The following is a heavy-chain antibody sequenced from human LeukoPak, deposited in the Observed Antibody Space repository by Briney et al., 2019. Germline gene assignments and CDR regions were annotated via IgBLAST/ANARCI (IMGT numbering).Heavy chain of an antibody. CDR1: GFTFSSRDW. D-gene: IGHD2-2*02. V-gene: IGHV3-7*03. J-gene: IGHJ4*02. CDR3: ARDSEYQLLYNY. Sequence: PGGSLRLSCVASGFTFSSRDWMTWVRQAPGKGLEWVANIKQDGSEKNYVDSVKGRFTISRDNFKNTLYLQMNSLRAEDTAVYYCARDSEYQLLYNYWGQGTLVTVSS. CDR2: IKQDGSEK.